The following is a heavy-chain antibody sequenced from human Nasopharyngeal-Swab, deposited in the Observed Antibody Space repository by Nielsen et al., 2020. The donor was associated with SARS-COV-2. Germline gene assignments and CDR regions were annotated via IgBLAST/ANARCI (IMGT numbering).Heavy chain of an antibody. D-gene: IGHD3-22*01. J-gene: IGHJ1*01. CDR1: GFPFSNAW. Sequence: GESLKISCAASGFPFSNAWMSWVRQAPGKGLEWVGRIKSKTDGGTTDYAAPVKGRFTISRDDSKNTLYLQMNSLKTEDTAVYYCTTALNPLYYYDSSGYYSPGAEYFQHWGQGTLVTAPQ. CDR3: TTALNPLYYYDSSGYYSPGAEYFQH. CDR2: IKSKTDGGTT. V-gene: IGHV3-15*01.